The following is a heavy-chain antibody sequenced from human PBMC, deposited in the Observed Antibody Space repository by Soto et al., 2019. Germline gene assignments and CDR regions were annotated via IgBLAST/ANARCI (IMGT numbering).Heavy chain of an antibody. CDR1: GYTFSITY. CDR3: ARGYCSGGNCYNGLDV. Sequence: QVQLVQSGAEVRKPGASVRVSCKAAGYTFSITYLHWLRQAPGQGLEWLGLVYPSGGGTNYKESFKGRLNITRDTSTSTVYMDWSRLTSEDTAISYCARGYCSGGNCYNGLDVWGQGTTVTVSS. D-gene: IGHD2-15*01. J-gene: IGHJ6*02. V-gene: IGHV1-46*01. CDR2: VYPSGGGT.